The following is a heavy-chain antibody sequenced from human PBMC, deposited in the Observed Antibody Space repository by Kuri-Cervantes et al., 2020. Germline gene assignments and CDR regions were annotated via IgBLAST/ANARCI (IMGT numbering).Heavy chain of an antibody. J-gene: IGHJ6*02. CDR3: AHTGLERSRGSSWYFGFVTGRCKYYYYYGMDV. CDR2: IYWDDDK. CDR1: GFSLRTSGVG. V-gene: IGHV2-5*02. Sequence: SGPTLVKHTKTLTLTCTLTGFSLRTSGVGVGWIRPPPGKALEWLALIYWDDDKRYSPSLKSRLTITKDTSKNQVVLTMTNMDPVDTATYYCAHTGLERSRGSSWYFGFVTGRCKYYYYYGMDVWGQGTTVTVSS. D-gene: IGHD6-13*01.